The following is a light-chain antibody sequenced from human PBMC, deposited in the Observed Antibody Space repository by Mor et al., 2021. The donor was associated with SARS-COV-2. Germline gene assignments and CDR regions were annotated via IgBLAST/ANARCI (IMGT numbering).Light chain of an antibody. CDR1: QSIDDY. CDR2: AAS. J-gene: IGKJ5*01. V-gene: IGKV1-39*01. Sequence: RVTLTCRASQSIDDYLTWYQHKPGKAPKLLMYAASSLQSGVPSRFSGSGSGTDFTLTISSLQPEDSATYYCQQRYSPPITFGQG. CDR3: QQRYSPPIT.